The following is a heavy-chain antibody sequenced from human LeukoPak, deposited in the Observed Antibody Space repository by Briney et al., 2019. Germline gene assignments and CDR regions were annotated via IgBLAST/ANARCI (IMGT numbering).Heavy chain of an antibody. CDR3: AKTHYDLLDV. J-gene: IGHJ6*02. D-gene: IGHD5-12*01. CDR1: GFTFSSYA. Sequence: GGSLRLSCAASGFTFSSYAMSWVRQAPGKGLEWVSAISGSGGSTYYADSAKGRFTISRDNSKNTLYLQMNSLRAEDTGTYYCAKTHYDLLDVWGQGTTVTVSS. CDR2: ISGSGGST. V-gene: IGHV3-23*01.